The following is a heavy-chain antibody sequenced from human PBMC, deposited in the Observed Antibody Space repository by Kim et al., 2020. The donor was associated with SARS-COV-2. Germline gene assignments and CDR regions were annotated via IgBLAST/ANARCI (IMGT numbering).Heavy chain of an antibody. CDR2: ISYDGSNI. V-gene: IGHV3-30-3*01. CDR1: GFTFSSYA. D-gene: IGHD3-22*01. CDR3: AREERDSSGYYLFFVSGSRNDAFDI. J-gene: IGHJ3*02. Sequence: GGSLRLSCAASGFTFSSYAMHWVRQAPGKGLEWVAVISYDGSNIYYADSVKGRFTISRDNSKNTLYLQMNSLRAEDTAVYYCAREERDSSGYYLFFVSGSRNDAFDIWGQGTMVTVSS.